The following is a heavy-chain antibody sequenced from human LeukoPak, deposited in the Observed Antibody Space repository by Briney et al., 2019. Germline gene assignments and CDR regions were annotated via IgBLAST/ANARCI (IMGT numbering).Heavy chain of an antibody. CDR2: MSYSGNT. CDR3: ARVYVVVTATGIKYYFDY. D-gene: IGHD2-15*01. J-gene: IGHJ4*02. CDR1: GGSFSFYY. Sequence: SETLSLTCTVSGGSFSFYYWSWIRQPPGKGLEWIGYMSYSGNTNYNPSLKSRVTISVDTSKNHFSLKLSSVTAADTAVYYCARVYVVVTATGIKYYFDYWGQGTLVTVSS. V-gene: IGHV4-59*01.